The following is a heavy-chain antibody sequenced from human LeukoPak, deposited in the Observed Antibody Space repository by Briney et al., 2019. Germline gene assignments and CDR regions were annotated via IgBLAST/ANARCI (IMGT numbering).Heavy chain of an antibody. CDR3: ARGRDGNKPEADY. J-gene: IGHJ4*02. CDR2: FDPEDGET. Sequence: ASVKVSCKVSGYTLTELSMHWVRQAPGKGLEWMGGFDPEDGETIYAQKFQGRVTMTRDTPTSTLYMELSSLRSEDTAVYYCARGRDGNKPEADYWGQGTLVTVSS. V-gene: IGHV1-24*01. D-gene: IGHD5-24*01. CDR1: GYTLTELS.